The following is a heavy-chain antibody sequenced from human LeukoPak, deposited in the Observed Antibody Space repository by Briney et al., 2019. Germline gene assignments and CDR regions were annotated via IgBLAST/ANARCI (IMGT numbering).Heavy chain of an antibody. CDR2: ISSSGSTI. Sequence: PGGSLRLSCAASGFTFSDYYMSWIRQAPGEGLEWVSYISSSGSTIYYADSVKGRFTISRDNAKNSLYLQMNSLRAEDTAVYYCARGRYNWNRPDAFDIWGQGTMVTVSS. V-gene: IGHV3-11*04. D-gene: IGHD1-20*01. J-gene: IGHJ3*02. CDR1: GFTFSDYY. CDR3: ARGRYNWNRPDAFDI.